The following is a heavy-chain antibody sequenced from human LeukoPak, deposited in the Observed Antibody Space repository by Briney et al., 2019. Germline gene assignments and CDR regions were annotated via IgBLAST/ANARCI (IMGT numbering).Heavy chain of an antibody. V-gene: IGHV4-31*11. J-gene: IGHJ4*02. D-gene: IGHD3-9*01. CDR1: GGSFSGYY. CDR3: ARVKKLRYFDWFPDRVY. CDR2: IYYSGST. Sequence: PSETLSLTCAVYGGSFSGYYWSWIRQHPGKGLEWIGYIYYSGSTYYNPSLKSRVTISVDTSKNQFSLKLSSVTAADTAVYYCARVKKLRYFDWFPDRVYWGQGTLVTVSS.